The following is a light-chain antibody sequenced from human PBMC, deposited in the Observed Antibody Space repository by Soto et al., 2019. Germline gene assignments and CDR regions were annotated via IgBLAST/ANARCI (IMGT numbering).Light chain of an antibody. J-gene: IGKJ5*01. V-gene: IGKV3-20*01. CDR3: QPSGTAPGT. CDR2: GAS. Sequence: SQRVSSSYIAWYQQKPGQAPRLLIYGASIRAAGIPDRFSGRGSGTVFGLGITTVPPERSALYYCQPSGTAPGTFSQGTRLEIK. CDR1: QRVSSSY.